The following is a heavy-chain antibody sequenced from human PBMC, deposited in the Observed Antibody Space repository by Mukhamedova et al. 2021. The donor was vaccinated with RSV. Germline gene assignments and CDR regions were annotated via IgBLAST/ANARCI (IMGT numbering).Heavy chain of an antibody. J-gene: IGHJ4*02. Sequence: IGEINHSGSTNYNPSLKSRVTISVDTSKNQFSLKLSSVTAADTAVYYCAGPYMVRGVMDDYWGQGTLVTVSS. D-gene: IGHD3-10*01. CDR2: INHSGST. CDR3: AGPYMVRGVMDDY. V-gene: IGHV4-34*01.